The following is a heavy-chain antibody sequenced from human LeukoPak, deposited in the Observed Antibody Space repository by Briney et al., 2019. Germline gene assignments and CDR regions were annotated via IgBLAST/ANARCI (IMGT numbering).Heavy chain of an antibody. Sequence: PGGSLRLSCAASGFTFSSYAMSWVRQAPGKGLEWVSAISGSGGSTYYADSVKGRFTISRDNSRNTLYLQMNSLRAEDTAVYYCAKRPGSGTYYFDYWGQGTLVTVSS. CDR1: GFTFSSYA. CDR3: AKRPGSGTYYFDY. J-gene: IGHJ4*02. V-gene: IGHV3-23*01. D-gene: IGHD3-10*01. CDR2: ISGSGGST.